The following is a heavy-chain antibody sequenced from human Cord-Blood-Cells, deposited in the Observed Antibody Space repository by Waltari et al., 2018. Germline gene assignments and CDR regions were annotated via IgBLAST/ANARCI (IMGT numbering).Heavy chain of an antibody. V-gene: IGHV4-34*01. D-gene: IGHD3-16*01. CDR2: INHSGST. J-gene: IGHJ6*03. Sequence: QVQLQQWGAGLLKPSETLSLTCAVYGGSFSGSYWSWTRQPPGKGLEWIGEINHSGSTNYNPSLKSRVTISVDTSKNQFSLKLSSVTAADTAVYYCARRPTPAGLRGGYMDVWGKGTTVTVSS. CDR3: ARRPTPAGLRGGYMDV. CDR1: GGSFSGSY.